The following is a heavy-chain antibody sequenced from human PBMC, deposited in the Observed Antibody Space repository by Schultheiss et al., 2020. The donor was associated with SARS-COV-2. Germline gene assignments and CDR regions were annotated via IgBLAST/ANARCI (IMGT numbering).Heavy chain of an antibody. Sequence: ASVKVSCKASGYTFTSYGISWVRQAPGQGLEWMGWISGYSGHTNYAQKLKGRVTMTRDTSTSTVYMELSSLRSEDTAVYYCARDHWDYDILTGPITNSFDYWGQGTLVTVSS. CDR2: ISGYSGHT. D-gene: IGHD3-9*01. J-gene: IGHJ4*02. CDR3: ARDHWDYDILTGPITNSFDY. CDR1: GYTFTSYG. V-gene: IGHV1-18*01.